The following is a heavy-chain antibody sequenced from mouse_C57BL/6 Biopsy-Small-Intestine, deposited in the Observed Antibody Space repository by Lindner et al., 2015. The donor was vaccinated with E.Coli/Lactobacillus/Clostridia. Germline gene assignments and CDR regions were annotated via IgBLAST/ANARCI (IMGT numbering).Heavy chain of an antibody. CDR2: VYPNYGTT. J-gene: IGHJ2*01. CDR1: GYSFTDYN. Sequence: VQLQESGPVLVKPGASVKMSCKASGYSFTDYNMDWVKQSNGKSLEWIGVVYPNYGTTSYNQKFKGKATLTVDQSSSTAYMQLNSLTSEDSAVYYCARGGLGLYYFDYWGQGTTLTVSS. CDR3: ARGGLGLYYFDY. D-gene: IGHD3-3*01. V-gene: IGHV1-39*01.